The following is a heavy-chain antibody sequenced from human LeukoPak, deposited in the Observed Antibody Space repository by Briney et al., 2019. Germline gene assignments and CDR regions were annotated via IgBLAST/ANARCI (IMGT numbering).Heavy chain of an antibody. CDR1: GFTFSSYW. CDR3: ARNDILTGYPNDY. D-gene: IGHD3-9*01. J-gene: IGHJ4*02. V-gene: IGHV3-7*05. Sequence: GGSLRLSCAASGFTFSSYWMSWVRHAPGKGLEWVANIKQDGSEKYYVDSVKGRFTISRDNAKNSLYLQMNSLRAEDTAVYYCARNDILTGYPNDYWGQGTLVTVSS. CDR2: IKQDGSEK.